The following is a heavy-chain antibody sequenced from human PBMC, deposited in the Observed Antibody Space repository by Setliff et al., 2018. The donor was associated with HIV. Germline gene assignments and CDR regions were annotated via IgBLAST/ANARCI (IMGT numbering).Heavy chain of an antibody. CDR1: GYTFTSHD. D-gene: IGHD3-16*01. Sequence: ASVKVSCKASGYTFTSHDLHWVRQVPGQGPEWMGWINLVTGKTAYLQKFRGRVIITRDTSATTAFMEMSSLRSEDTAVYFCANGGSGGQFDHWGQGTLVTVS. J-gene: IGHJ4*02. CDR2: INLVTGKT. CDR3: ANGGSGGQFDH. V-gene: IGHV1-3*01.